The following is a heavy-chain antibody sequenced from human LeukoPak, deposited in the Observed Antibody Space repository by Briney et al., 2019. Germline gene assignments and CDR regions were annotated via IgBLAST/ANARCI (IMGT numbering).Heavy chain of an antibody. V-gene: IGHV3-21*04. CDR3: AKDGYSSPTYFDY. CDR1: GFTFSSYS. J-gene: IGHJ4*02. D-gene: IGHD5-12*01. Sequence: GGSLRLSCAASGFTFSSYSMNWVRQAPGKGLEWVSSISSSSSYIYYADSVKGRFTISRDNAKNSLYLQMNGLRAEDMALYYCAKDGYSSPTYFDYWGPGTLVTVSS. CDR2: ISSSSSYI.